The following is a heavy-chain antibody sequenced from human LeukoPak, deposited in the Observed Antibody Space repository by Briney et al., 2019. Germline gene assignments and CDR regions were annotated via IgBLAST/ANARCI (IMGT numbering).Heavy chain of an antibody. CDR3: TRGYGYYMDV. Sequence: SETLSLTCTVSGCSFSSYYMSWVRQPPGKGLEWMGYIYTSGRTDYHPSLKSRITISEDTSKNHFSLKLSSVTAADTAVYYCTRGYGYYMDVWGKGTTVTVSS. CDR2: IYTSGRT. D-gene: IGHD5-12*01. J-gene: IGHJ6*03. V-gene: IGHV4-4*09. CDR1: GCSFSSYY.